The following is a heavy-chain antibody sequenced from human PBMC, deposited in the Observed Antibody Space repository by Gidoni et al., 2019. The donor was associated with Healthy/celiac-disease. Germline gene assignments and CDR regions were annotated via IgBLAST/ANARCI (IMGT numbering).Heavy chain of an antibody. Sequence: VQLVESGGGVVQPGRSLSLPCAASGFTFSSYAMHWVRQAPGKGLEWVAVISYDGSNKYYADSVKGRFTISRDNSKNTLYLQMNSLRAEDTAVYYCAREWAAAGFDYWGQGTLVTVSS. J-gene: IGHJ4*02. D-gene: IGHD6-13*01. V-gene: IGHV3-30-3*01. CDR2: ISYDGSNK. CDR3: AREWAAAGFDY. CDR1: GFTFSSYA.